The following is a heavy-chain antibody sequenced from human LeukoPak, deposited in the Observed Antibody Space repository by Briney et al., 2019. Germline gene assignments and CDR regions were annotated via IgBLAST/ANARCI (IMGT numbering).Heavy chain of an antibody. J-gene: IGHJ6*02. Sequence: SETLSLTCTVSGGFISTYYWSWIRQSPGKGLEWVGYIYYSGTTKYNPSLKSRVTISVDTSKNQFSLKLSSVTAADTALYYCARVTVDTAMVGGYNYYYGMDVWGQGTTVTVSS. CDR3: ARVTVDTAMVGGYNYYYGMDV. CDR1: GGFISTYY. D-gene: IGHD5-18*01. V-gene: IGHV4-59*01. CDR2: IYYSGTT.